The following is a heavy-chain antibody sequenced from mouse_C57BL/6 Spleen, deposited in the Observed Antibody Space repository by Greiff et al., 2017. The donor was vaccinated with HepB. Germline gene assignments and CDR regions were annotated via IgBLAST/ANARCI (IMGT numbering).Heavy chain of an antibody. V-gene: IGHV1-64*01. CDR2: IHPNSGST. J-gene: IGHJ3*01. Sequence: QVQLQQPGAELVKPGASVKLSCKASGYTFTSYWMHWVKQRPGQGLEWIGMIHPNSGSTNYHEKFKSKATLTVDKSSSTAYMQLSSLTSEDSAVYYCARREYGTPFAYWGQGTLVTVSA. CDR1: GYTFTSYW. D-gene: IGHD1-1*01. CDR3: ARREYGTPFAY.